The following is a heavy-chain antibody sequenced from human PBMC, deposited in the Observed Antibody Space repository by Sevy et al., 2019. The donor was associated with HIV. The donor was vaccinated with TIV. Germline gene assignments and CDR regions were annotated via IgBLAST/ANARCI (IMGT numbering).Heavy chain of an antibody. D-gene: IGHD3-16*01. CDR1: GFSFSDYV. V-gene: IGHV3-23*01. CDR2: IGVRGESS. CDR3: AVAGGGAFVS. J-gene: IGHJ3*02. Sequence: GGSLRLSCAASGFSFSDYVLTWVRQAPGKGREWVAAIGVRGESSYYADSVKSRSTISRDNSKNTLFLQMNSLRAEDTAVYYCAVAGGGAFVSWGQGTMVTVSS.